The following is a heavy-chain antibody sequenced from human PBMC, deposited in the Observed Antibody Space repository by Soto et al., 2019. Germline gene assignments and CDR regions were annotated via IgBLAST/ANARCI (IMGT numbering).Heavy chain of an antibody. V-gene: IGHV3-23*01. J-gene: IGHJ4*02. CDR2: VSGGGGST. Sequence: GGSLRLSCIVSGFSYAGYALAWVRQAPGNGLEWVAAVSGGGGSTYYADSVKGRFSVSRDKSGNMIYLQMNSLTAGDTAVYYCAKAHNFNGYNTYFGSVGQGPRVTVST. D-gene: IGHD5-18*01. CDR1: GFSYAGYA. CDR3: AKAHNFNGYNTYFGS.